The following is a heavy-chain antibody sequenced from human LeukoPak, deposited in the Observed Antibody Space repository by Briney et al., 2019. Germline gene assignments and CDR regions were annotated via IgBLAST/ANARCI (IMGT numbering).Heavy chain of an antibody. CDR3: ARPRQVAATPVDLGPFFDY. V-gene: IGHV3-7*01. CDR1: GFTFSSYW. J-gene: IGHJ4*02. Sequence: PGGSLRLSCAASGFTFSSYWMSWVRQAPGKGLEWVANIKQDGSEKYYVDSVKGRFTISRDNAKNSLYLQMNSLRAEDTAVYYCARPRQVAATPVDLGPFFDYWGQGTLVTVSS. CDR2: IKQDGSEK. D-gene: IGHD2-15*01.